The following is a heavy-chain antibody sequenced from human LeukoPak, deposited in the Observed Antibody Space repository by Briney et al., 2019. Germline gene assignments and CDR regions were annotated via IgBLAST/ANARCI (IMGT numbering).Heavy chain of an antibody. CDR3: ARDRDYSNTERGFDY. Sequence: ASVTVSFKTSGYTFIDYYIHWVRQAPGQGLEWMGWINPNSGETKSAQKFQGRVTMTGDTSISTAYMELRRVTSDDTAVYYCARDRDYSNTERGFDYWGQGTLVTVSS. D-gene: IGHD4-11*01. V-gene: IGHV1-2*02. CDR1: GYTFIDYY. CDR2: INPNSGET. J-gene: IGHJ4*02.